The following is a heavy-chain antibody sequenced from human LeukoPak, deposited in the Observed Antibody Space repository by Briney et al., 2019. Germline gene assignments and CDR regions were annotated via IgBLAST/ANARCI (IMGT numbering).Heavy chain of an antibody. J-gene: IGHJ4*02. CDR3: ARDQIGPTYYDILTGYYLPSRLFDY. CDR1: GFTFSSYW. V-gene: IGHV3-7*03. D-gene: IGHD3-9*01. CDR2: IKQDGSEK. Sequence: GGSLRLSCAASGFTFSSYWMSWVRQAPGKGLEWVANIKQDGSEKYYVDSVKGRFTISRDNAKNSLYLQMNSLRAEDTAVYYCARDQIGPTYYDILTGYYLPSRLFDYWGQGTLVTVSS.